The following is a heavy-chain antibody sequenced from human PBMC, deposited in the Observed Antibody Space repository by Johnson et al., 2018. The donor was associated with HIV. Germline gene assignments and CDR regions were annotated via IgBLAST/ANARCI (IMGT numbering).Heavy chain of an antibody. Sequence: VQLVESGGGLVQPGGSLRLSCAASGFIFRNYWMHWVRQTPGKGLVWVARIYSDGSDTAYADSVKGRFTISRDNAKKTLYLQMNSLRAEDTAVYYCARALEGDAFDIWGQGTMVTVSS. CDR2: IYSDGSDT. CDR1: GFIFRNYW. D-gene: IGHD5-24*01. V-gene: IGHV3-74*03. J-gene: IGHJ3*02. CDR3: ARALEGDAFDI.